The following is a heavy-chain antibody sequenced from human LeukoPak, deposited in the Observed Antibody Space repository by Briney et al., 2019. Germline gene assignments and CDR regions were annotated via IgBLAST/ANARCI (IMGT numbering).Heavy chain of an antibody. CDR3: ARVVRVWDIVVVPAAISPTDYYYYYMDV. V-gene: IGHV3-21*01. J-gene: IGHJ6*03. Sequence: GGSLRLSCAASGFTFSSYSMNWVRQAPGKGLEWVSSISSSSSYIYYADSVKGRFTISRDNAKNSLYLQMNSLRAEDTAVYYCARVVRVWDIVVVPAAISPTDYYYYYMDVWGKGTTVTISS. CDR2: ISSSSSYI. CDR1: GFTFSSYS. D-gene: IGHD2-2*01.